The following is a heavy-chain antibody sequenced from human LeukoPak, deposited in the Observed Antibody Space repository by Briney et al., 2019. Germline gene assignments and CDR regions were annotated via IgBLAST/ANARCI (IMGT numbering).Heavy chain of an antibody. CDR3: ARGLGSTWYNY. D-gene: IGHD6-13*01. Sequence: ASVTVSCKASGYTFTSYGISWVRQAPGQGLEWMGWMNPNSGNTGYAQKFQGRGTMTRNTSISTAYMELSSLTSEDTAVYYCARGLGSTWYNYWGQGTLVTVSS. CDR2: MNPNSGNT. V-gene: IGHV1-8*02. CDR1: GYTFTSYG. J-gene: IGHJ4*02.